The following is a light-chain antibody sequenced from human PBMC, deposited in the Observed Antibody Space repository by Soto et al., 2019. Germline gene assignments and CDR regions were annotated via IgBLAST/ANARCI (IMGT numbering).Light chain of an antibody. Sequence: QSALTQPASLSGSPGQSITISCTGSSSDVGTFNLVSWYQQHPGKTPKLIIYEGTERPSGISSRFSGSKSGNTASLTISGLQADDEAAYYCCSYAGSSSWVFGGGTKVTVL. V-gene: IGLV2-23*01. CDR3: CSYAGSSSWV. CDR2: EGT. CDR1: SSDVGTFNL. J-gene: IGLJ3*02.